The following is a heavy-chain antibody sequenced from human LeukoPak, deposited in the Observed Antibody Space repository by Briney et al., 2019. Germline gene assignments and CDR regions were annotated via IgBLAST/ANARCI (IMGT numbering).Heavy chain of an antibody. CDR1: GFTFSTYW. D-gene: IGHD1-7*01. J-gene: IGHJ4*02. V-gene: IGHV3-21*01. Sequence: GGSLRLSCAASGFTFSTYWMSWVRQAPGKGLEWVSCISSSSSYIYYADSVKGRFTISRDNAKNSLYLQMNSLRAEDTAVYYCARAHNWKYGSFDFWGQGTLVTVSS. CDR3: ARAHNWKYGSFDF. CDR2: ISSSSSYI.